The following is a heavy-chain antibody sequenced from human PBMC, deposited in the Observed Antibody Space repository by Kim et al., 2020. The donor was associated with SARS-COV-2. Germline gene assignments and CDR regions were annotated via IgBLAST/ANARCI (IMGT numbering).Heavy chain of an antibody. J-gene: IGHJ6*02. Sequence: SLKSRVTISVDTSKNQFSLKLSSVTAADTAVYYCARAPRAIFGTPSGMDVWGQGTTVTVSS. V-gene: IGHV4-31*02. CDR3: ARAPRAIFGTPSGMDV. D-gene: IGHD3-3*01.